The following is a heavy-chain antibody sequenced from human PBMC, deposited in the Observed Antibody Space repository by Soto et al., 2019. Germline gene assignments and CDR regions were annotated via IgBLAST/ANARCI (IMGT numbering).Heavy chain of an antibody. Sequence: EASVKFSCKASGGTFSSYAISWVRQAPGQGLEWMGGIIPIFGTANYAQKFQGRVTITADESTSTAYMELSSLRSEDTAVYYCARVHPPYYYYGMDVWGQGTTVTVS. CDR3: ARVHPPYYYYGMDV. J-gene: IGHJ6*02. CDR2: IIPIFGTA. V-gene: IGHV1-69*13. CDR1: GGTFSSYA.